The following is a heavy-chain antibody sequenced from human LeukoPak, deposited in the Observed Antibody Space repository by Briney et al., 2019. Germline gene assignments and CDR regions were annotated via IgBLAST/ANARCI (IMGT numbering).Heavy chain of an antibody. V-gene: IGHV4-4*07. J-gene: IGHJ6*03. CDR2: IYTSGST. Sequence: SETLSLTCTVSGGSISSYYWSWIRQPPGKGLEWIGHIYTSGSTNYNPSLKSRVTMSVDTSKNQFSLKLSSVTAADTAVYYCARAATKRYYYYYMDVWGKGTTVTVSS. CDR1: GGSISSYY. D-gene: IGHD2-15*01. CDR3: ARAATKRYYYYYMDV.